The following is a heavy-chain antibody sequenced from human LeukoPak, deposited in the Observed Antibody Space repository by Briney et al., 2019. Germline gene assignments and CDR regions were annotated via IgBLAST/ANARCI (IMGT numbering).Heavy chain of an antibody. CDR1: GYTFTSYG. D-gene: IGHD6-19*01. V-gene: IGHV1-18*01. CDR3: ARVTVDSSGWYAPPRAYNWFDP. Sequence: VASVKVSCKASGYTFTSYGISWVRQAPGQGLEWMGWINAYKGNTNYAQKLQGRVTMTTDTSTSTAYMELRSLRSDDTAVYYCARVTVDSSGWYAPPRAYNWFDPWGQGTLVTVSS. J-gene: IGHJ5*02. CDR2: INAYKGNT.